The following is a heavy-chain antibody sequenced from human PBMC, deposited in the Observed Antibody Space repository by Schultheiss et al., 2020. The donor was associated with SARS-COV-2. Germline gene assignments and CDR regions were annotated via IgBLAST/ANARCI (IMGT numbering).Heavy chain of an antibody. CDR3: AREYCSSSTCSSLDY. V-gene: IGHV3-9*01. J-gene: IGHJ4*02. D-gene: IGHD2-2*01. CDR1: GFTFDDYA. CDR2: ISWNSGSI. Sequence: GGSLRLSCAASGFTFDDYAMHWVRQAPGKGLEWVSSISWNSGSIGYADSVTGRFIISRDDSKNTLLLQMNSLRAEDTAVYYCAREYCSSSTCSSLDYWGQGTLVTVSS.